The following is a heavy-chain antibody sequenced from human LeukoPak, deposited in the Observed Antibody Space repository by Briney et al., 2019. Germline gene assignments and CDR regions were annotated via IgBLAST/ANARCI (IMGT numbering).Heavy chain of an antibody. Sequence: GGSLRLSCAASGFTFISYSMHWVRQAPGQGLEWVALISYHATQKYYADSVKGRFTISRDNSKNTLYLQMNSLRTEDTAVYFCAREGSDSSGYSDAFDIWGQGTMVTVSS. D-gene: IGHD3-22*01. V-gene: IGHV3-30-3*01. CDR3: AREGSDSSGYSDAFDI. CDR2: ISYHATQK. CDR1: GFTFISYS. J-gene: IGHJ3*02.